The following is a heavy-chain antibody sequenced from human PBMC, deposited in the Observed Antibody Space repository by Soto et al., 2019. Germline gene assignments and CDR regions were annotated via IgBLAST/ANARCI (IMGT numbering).Heavy chain of an antibody. Sequence: QITSKESGPTLVKPTQTLTLTCTVSGFSLTTHEVGVGWIRQPPGKALEWLAFISWNDERRYSPSLKRRLTITKDTSKNQVVLTMANVDPADTGTYFCAHRPPKYSTAWLAFDFWGQGTTVAVSS. D-gene: IGHD5-18*01. CDR2: ISWNDER. CDR3: AHRPPKYSTAWLAFDF. CDR1: GFSLTTHEVG. V-gene: IGHV2-5*01. J-gene: IGHJ3*01.